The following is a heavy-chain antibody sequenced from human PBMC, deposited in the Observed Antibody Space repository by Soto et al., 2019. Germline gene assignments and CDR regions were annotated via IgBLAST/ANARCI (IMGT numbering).Heavy chain of an antibody. CDR1: GGSFSGYY. D-gene: IGHD3-10*01. CDR2: INHSGST. Sequence: GGSFSGYYWSWIGPPPGKGLEWIGEINHSGSTNYNPSLKSRVTISVDTSKNQFSLKLSSVTAADTAVYYCARGRVLLWFGVRDYWGQGTLVTVSS. J-gene: IGHJ4*02. V-gene: IGHV4-34*01. CDR3: ARGRVLLWFGVRDY.